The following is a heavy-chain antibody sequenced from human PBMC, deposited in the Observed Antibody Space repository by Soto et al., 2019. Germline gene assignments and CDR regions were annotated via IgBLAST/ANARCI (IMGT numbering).Heavy chain of an antibody. CDR2: IYDSGDA. CDR3: VSSRTAVFGDALDI. D-gene: IGHD2-21*02. CDR1: GGSISSYF. J-gene: IGHJ3*02. Sequence: PSETLSLTCSVSGGSISSYFKSWIRQAPGKVLEWIGCIYDSGDANYNPSLKSRVAISLDTSKNQFSLKLSSVTAADAAVYYCVSSRTAVFGDALDIWALGTMVTV. V-gene: IGHV4-59*03.